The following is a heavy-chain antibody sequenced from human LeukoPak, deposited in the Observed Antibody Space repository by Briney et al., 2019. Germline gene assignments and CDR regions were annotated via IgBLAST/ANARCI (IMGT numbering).Heavy chain of an antibody. CDR1: GGTFSSYA. Sequence: ASVKVSCKASGGTFSSYAINWVRQATGQGLEWMGWMNPNSGNTGYAQKFQGRVTMTRNTSISTAYMELSSLRSEDTAAYYCARSIHDYGDYRVDAWGQGTTVTVSS. J-gene: IGHJ6*02. D-gene: IGHD4-17*01. CDR2: MNPNSGNT. CDR3: ARSIHDYGDYRVDA. V-gene: IGHV1-8*02.